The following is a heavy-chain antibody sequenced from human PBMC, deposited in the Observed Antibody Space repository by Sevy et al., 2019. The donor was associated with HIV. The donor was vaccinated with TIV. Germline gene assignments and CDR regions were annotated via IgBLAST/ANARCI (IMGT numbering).Heavy chain of an antibody. CDR3: AGENAWGRGYS. CDR1: GGSITSLY. Sequence: SETLSLTCTVSGGSITSLYWNWIRQPPGKGLEWIANIYFNGHINYNPSLKNRVTLSLDTSKNQFSLRLSSVTAADTAMYYCAGENAWGRGYSWGQGTLVTVSS. D-gene: IGHD1-26*01. V-gene: IGHV4-59*08. J-gene: IGHJ4*02. CDR2: IYFNGHI.